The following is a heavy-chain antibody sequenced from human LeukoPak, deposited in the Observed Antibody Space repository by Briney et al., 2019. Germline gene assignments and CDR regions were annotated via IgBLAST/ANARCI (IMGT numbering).Heavy chain of an antibody. D-gene: IGHD5-18*01. J-gene: IGHJ4*02. CDR2: IYSGGST. CDR1: GFTVSSNY. CDR3: ANTGYSYGYYFDY. V-gene: IGHV3-53*01. Sequence: GGSLRLSCAASGFTVSSNYMSWVRQAPGKGLEWVSVIYSGGSTYYADSVKGRFTISRDNSKNTLYLQMNSLRAEDTAVYYCANTGYSYGYYFDYWGQGTLVTVSS.